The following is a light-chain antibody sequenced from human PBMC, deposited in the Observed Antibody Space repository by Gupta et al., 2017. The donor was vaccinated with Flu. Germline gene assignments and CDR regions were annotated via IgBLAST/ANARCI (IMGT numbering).Light chain of an antibody. V-gene: IGKV1-39*01. CDR2: AAS. Sequence: SPSSLSASVGDRVTITCRASQSISNYLNWYQHKPGKAPKLLFYAASSLHSVVPSRCSGSGSGTDFTLTISILQPEDFATYYFQQIYNALTFGQGTKVEIK. CDR3: QQIYNALT. CDR1: QSISNY. J-gene: IGKJ1*01.